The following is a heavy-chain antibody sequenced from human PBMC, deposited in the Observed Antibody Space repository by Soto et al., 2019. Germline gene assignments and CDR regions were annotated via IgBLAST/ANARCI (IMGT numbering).Heavy chain of an antibody. Sequence: QVQLQESGPGLVKASQILSLICSVSGESISSGGYYWSWIRHHPGKGLEWIGYIYDSESAYYNPSLKSRVTISMDTSKNHFAMKLSSVTAADTAVYYCARASSSSSAADYWGQGTLITVS. D-gene: IGHD6-6*01. CDR2: IYDSESA. J-gene: IGHJ4*02. CDR1: GESISSGGYY. V-gene: IGHV4-31*03. CDR3: ARASSSSSAADY.